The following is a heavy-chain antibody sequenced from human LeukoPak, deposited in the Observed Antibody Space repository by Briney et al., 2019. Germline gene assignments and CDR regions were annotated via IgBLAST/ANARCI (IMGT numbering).Heavy chain of an antibody. J-gene: IGHJ4*02. CDR1: GYSFPSYW. CDR2: IYPGDSDT. D-gene: IGHD5-18*01. V-gene: IGHV5-51*01. CDR3: ARQGTLEDSYGYVEPSDY. Sequence: GESLKISCKGSGYSFPSYWIAWVRQMPGKGLEWMGIIYPGDSDTRYSPSFQGQVTISADKSISTAYLQWSSLKASDTAMYYCARQGTLEDSYGYVEPSDYWGQGTLVTVSS.